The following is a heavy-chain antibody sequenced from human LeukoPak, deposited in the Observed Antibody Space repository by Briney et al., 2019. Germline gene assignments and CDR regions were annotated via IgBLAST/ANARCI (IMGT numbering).Heavy chain of an antibody. D-gene: IGHD3-10*01. V-gene: IGHV3-74*01. CDR3: ARVGYYSSGPFSYFDY. CDR1: GFTFSSYW. J-gene: IGHJ4*02. CDR2: VNPQGSGT. Sequence: GGSLRLSCAASGFTFSSYWMHWVRQAPGKGLVWVSRVNPQGSGTSYTDSVKGRFTISRDNAKDALHLRMDNLRVEDTAVYYCARVGYYSSGPFSYFDYWGQGTLVTVSS.